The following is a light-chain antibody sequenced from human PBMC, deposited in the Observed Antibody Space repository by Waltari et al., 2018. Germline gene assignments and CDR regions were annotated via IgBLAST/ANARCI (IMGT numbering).Light chain of an antibody. V-gene: IGLV4-69*01. CDR2: VNSEGSH. Sequence: QLVVTQSPSASASLGASVKLTCTLSSGHISYAIAWHQQQPEKCPRYLMKVNSEGSHNKGDGIPDRFSGSSAGAERLLTISSLQSEDEADYYCQTWGTGIQVFGAGTKVTVL. CDR1: SGHISYA. CDR3: QTWGTGIQV. J-gene: IGLJ1*01.